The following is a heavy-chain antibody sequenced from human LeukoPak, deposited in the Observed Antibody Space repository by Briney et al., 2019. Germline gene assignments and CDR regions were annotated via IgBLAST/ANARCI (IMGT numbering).Heavy chain of an antibody. V-gene: IGHV1-18*01. D-gene: IGHD2-2*01. CDR1: GYTFTSYG. CDR3: ARYYCSSTSCYEYAFDI. J-gene: IGHJ3*02. CDR2: ISAYNGNT. Sequence: ASVKVSCKASGYTFTSYGISWVRQAPGQGLEWMGWISAYNGNTNYAQKLQGRVTMTTDTSTSTAYMGLRSLRSDDTAVYYCARYYCSSTSCYEYAFDIWGQGTMVTVSS.